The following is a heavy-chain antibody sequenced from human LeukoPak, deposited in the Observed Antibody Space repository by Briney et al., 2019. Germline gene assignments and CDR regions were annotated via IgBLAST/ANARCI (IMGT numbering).Heavy chain of an antibody. V-gene: IGHV3-66*04. D-gene: IGHD2-21*01. CDR1: GFSVNNNY. CDR2: FLAGGLL. Sequence: GGSLRLSCAASGFSVNNNYVDWVRQAPGKGLECVSTFLAGGLLDYADSVRDRFTISRDTSKNTLYLQMNSLSAEDTAVYYCGRRFCNSCPLDFWGQGTLVTVSS. CDR3: GRRFCNSCPLDF. J-gene: IGHJ4*02.